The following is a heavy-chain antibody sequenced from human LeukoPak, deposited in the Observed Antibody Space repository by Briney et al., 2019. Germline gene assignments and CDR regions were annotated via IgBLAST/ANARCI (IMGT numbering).Heavy chain of an antibody. CDR2: IKQDGSEK. J-gene: IGHJ4*02. Sequence: PGGSLRLSCAASGFTFSSYWMSWVRQAPGKGLEWVANIKQDGSEKYYVDSVKGRFTISRDNAKNSPYLQMNSLRAEDTAVYYCAKALPVLRVVPPDYWGQGTLVTVSS. V-gene: IGHV3-7*01. CDR3: AKALPVLRVVPPDY. D-gene: IGHD2-2*01. CDR1: GFTFSSYW.